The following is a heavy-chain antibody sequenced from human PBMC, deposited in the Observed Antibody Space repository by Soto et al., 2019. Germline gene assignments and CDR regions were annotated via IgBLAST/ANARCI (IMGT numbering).Heavy chain of an antibody. CDR2: IYSGGST. D-gene: IGHD2-15*01. CDR1: GFTVSSNY. Sequence: GGSLRLSCAASGFTVSSNYMSWVRQAPGKGLEWVSVIYSGGSTYYADSVKGRFTISRDNSKNTLYLQMNSLRAEDTAVYYCARSGDCSGGSCYFDYWGQGTLVTVSS. CDR3: ARSGDCSGGSCYFDY. V-gene: IGHV3-66*01. J-gene: IGHJ4*02.